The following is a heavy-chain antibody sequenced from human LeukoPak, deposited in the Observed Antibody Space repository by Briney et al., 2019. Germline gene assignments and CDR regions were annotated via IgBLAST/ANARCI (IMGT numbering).Heavy chain of an antibody. V-gene: IGHV3-23*01. CDR2: ISPSGDIT. J-gene: IGHJ4*02. CDR3: AKDDAWLRFGE. D-gene: IGHD3-10*01. Sequence: GGSLRLSCAASGFTFSSYWMNWVRQAPGKGLEWVSGISPSGDITYYADSVKGRFTISRDNSKNTLYLEVISLTAEDTAVYYCAKDDAWLRFGEWSQGTLVTVSS. CDR1: GFTFSSYW.